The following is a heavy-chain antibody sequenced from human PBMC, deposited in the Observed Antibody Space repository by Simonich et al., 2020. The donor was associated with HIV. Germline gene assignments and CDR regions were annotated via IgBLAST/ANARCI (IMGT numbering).Heavy chain of an antibody. Sequence: QVQLQQWGAGLLKPSETLSLTCAVYGGSFSGYYWSWILQPPGKGLEWIGEINHSGSTNSNPSLKSRVTISVDTSKNQFSLKLSSVTAADTAVYYCARGFYQRLYYFDYWGQGTLVTVSS. CDR3: ARGFYQRLYYFDY. D-gene: IGHD2-2*01. CDR1: GGSFSGYY. J-gene: IGHJ4*02. CDR2: INHSGST. V-gene: IGHV4-34*01.